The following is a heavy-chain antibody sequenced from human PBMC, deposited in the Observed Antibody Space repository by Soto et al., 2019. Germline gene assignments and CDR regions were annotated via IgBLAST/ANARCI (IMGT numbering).Heavy chain of an antibody. Sequence: PGGSLRLSCAASGLTVSNKYMSWLRQAPGKGLEWVSLIQSGGPTYYADSVKGRFTISRDTSENTVHPQMDSLRAEDTAGYYCSSDDVLYDFGGSSAADMDTWSIGNTVTVS. CDR2: IQSGGPT. CDR3: SSDDVLYDFGGSSAADMDT. CDR1: GLTVSNKY. J-gene: IGHJ6*03. D-gene: IGHD2-21*01. V-gene: IGHV3-66*01.